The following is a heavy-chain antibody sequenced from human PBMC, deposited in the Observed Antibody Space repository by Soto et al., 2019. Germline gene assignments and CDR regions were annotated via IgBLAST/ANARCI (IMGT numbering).Heavy chain of an antibody. CDR3: ARNISLGWNYPAY. J-gene: IGHJ4*02. D-gene: IGHD1-7*01. V-gene: IGHV3-30-3*01. CDR1: GFTFSNYA. Sequence: QVQLVESGGGVVQPGRSLRLSCEASGFTFSNYAMHWVRQAPGKGLEWVAVILYDASNKYYADSVKGRFTISRDNSTKTQYLEMSSPRGEDTAVYYCARNISLGWNYPAYWGQGTLVTVSS. CDR2: ILYDASNK.